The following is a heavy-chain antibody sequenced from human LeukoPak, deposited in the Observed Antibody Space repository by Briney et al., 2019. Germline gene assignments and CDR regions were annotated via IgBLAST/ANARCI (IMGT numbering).Heavy chain of an antibody. CDR1: GYTFTSYG. Sequence: ASVKVSCKASGYTFTSYGISWVRQAPGQGLEWVGWISAYNGNTNYAQKLQGRVTMTTDTSTSTAYMELRSLRSDDTAVYYCARGFSDDFWSGYPNWFDPWGQGTLVTVSS. J-gene: IGHJ5*02. CDR2: ISAYNGNT. D-gene: IGHD3-3*01. V-gene: IGHV1-18*01. CDR3: ARGFSDDFWSGYPNWFDP.